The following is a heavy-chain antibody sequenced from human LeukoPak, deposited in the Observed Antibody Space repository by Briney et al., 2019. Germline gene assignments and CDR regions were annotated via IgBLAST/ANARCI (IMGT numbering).Heavy chain of an antibody. CDR2: ISNSGTII. CDR3: ASPGSGYDYPIDFDY. Sequence: GGSLRLSCAASGFAFRNYYMDWIRQAPGKGLEWVAYISNSGTIIYYAESVKGRFTISRDNAKNSLYLQMNSLRAEDTAVYYCASPGSGYDYPIDFDYWGQGTLVTVSS. V-gene: IGHV3-11*04. D-gene: IGHD5-12*01. CDR1: GFAFRNYY. J-gene: IGHJ4*02.